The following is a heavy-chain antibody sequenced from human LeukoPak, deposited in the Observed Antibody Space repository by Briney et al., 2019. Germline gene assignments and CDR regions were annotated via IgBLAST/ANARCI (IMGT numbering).Heavy chain of an antibody. CDR3: ARAKRPTPHYADYADY. D-gene: IGHD4-17*01. CDR1: GFTFSSYS. V-gene: IGHV3-74*01. J-gene: IGHJ4*02. Sequence: GGSLRLSCAASGFTFSSYSMNWVRQAPGKGLEWVSGINGDGSNTIYADSVKGRFTISRDNAKNTLYLQMTSLRAADTAVYYCARAKRPTPHYADYADYWGQGTLVTVSS. CDR2: INGDGSNT.